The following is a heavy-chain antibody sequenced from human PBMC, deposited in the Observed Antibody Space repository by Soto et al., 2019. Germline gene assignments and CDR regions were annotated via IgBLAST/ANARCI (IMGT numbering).Heavy chain of an antibody. J-gene: IGHJ4*02. D-gene: IGHD3-10*01. Sequence: SETLSLTCTVSGGSISSYYWSWIRQPPGKGLEWIGYIYYSGSTNYNPSLKSRVTISVDTSKNQFSLKLSSVTAADTAAYYCARLLRGSGIFYNVVDYWGQGTLVTVSS. V-gene: IGHV4-59*08. CDR2: IYYSGST. CDR1: GGSISSYY. CDR3: ARLLRGSGIFYNVVDY.